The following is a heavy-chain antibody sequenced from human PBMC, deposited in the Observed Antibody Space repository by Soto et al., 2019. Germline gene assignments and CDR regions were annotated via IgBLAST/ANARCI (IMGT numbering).Heavy chain of an antibody. CDR2: ISGSGGGI. J-gene: IGHJ4*02. CDR1: GFTFSRPA. D-gene: IGHD1-26*01. Sequence: EVQLLESGGGLVQPGGSLRLSCAASGFTFSRPAMSWVRQAPGKGLEWVSVISGSGGGIYYAGSVKGRFTISRDNSKNILYLQMNSLRAEDTAIYDCEKRNMVGLADYFDYWGQGTLVTVSS. CDR3: EKRNMVGLADYFDY. V-gene: IGHV3-23*01.